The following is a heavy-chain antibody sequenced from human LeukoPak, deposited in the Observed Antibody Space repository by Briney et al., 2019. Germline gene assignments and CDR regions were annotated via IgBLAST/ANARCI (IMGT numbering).Heavy chain of an antibody. CDR2: IYSGGST. CDR3: ARGNYYDSSVGY. CDR1: GFTFSSYE. J-gene: IGHJ4*02. D-gene: IGHD3-22*01. V-gene: IGHV3-66*01. Sequence: PGGSLRLSCAASGFTFSSYEMNWVRQAPGKGLEWVSVIYSGGSTYYADSVKGRFTISRDNSKNTLYLQMNSLRTEDTAVYYCARGNYYDSSVGYWGQGTLVTVSS.